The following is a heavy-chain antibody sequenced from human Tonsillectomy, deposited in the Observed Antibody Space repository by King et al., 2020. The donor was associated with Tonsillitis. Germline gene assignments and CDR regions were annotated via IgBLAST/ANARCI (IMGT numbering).Heavy chain of an antibody. J-gene: IGHJ6*02. CDR3: ARALVTHNYYYYGMDV. D-gene: IGHD2-21*02. Sequence: QLVQSGGGLVQPGGSLRLSCAASGFTFSSYDMHWVRQATGKGLEWVSAIGTAGDTYYPGSVKGRFTISRENAKNSLYLQMNSLRAGDTAVYYCARALVTHNYYYYGMDVWGQGTTVTVSS. CDR2: IGTAGDT. V-gene: IGHV3-13*01. CDR1: GFTFSSYD.